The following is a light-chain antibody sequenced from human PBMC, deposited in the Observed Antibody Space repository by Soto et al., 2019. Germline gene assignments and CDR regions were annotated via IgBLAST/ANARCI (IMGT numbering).Light chain of an antibody. CDR2: GNS. CDR1: SSNIGAGYD. CDR3: QSYDSSLSGSV. J-gene: IGLJ2*01. Sequence: QSVLTQPPSGSGAPGQRVTISCTGSSSNIGAGYDVHWYQQLPGTAPKLLIYGNSNRPSGVPDRFSGSKSGTSASLAITGLQAEDEADYYCQSYDSSLSGSVVGGGTKLTVL. V-gene: IGLV1-40*01.